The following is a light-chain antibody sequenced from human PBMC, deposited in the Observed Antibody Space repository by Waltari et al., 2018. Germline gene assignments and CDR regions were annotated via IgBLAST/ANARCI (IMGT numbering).Light chain of an antibody. Sequence: QSALTQPASVSGSPGQSITIPCTGTSSDVGGYTYVSWYQQHPGKAPKLIIFDVSNRPSGVSSRFSGSKSGNTASLTISGLQAQDEADYYCSSYISSDTLELFGGGTSLTVL. CDR3: SSYISSDTLEL. J-gene: IGLJ2*01. CDR2: DVS. CDR1: SSDVGGYTY. V-gene: IGLV2-14*03.